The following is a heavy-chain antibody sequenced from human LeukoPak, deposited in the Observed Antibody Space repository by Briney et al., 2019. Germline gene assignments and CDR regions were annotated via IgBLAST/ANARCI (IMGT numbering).Heavy chain of an antibody. CDR1: GFTFSSYS. CDR3: GRAQPAAIEGPGFDY. Sequence: GGSLRLSCAASGFTFSSYSTNWVPQAPGKGLECVSSISSSSSCIYYADSVKGRFTISRDNAKNSLYLQMNSLRAEDTAVYYCGRAQPAAIEGPGFDYWGQGTLVTVSS. CDR2: ISSSSSCI. V-gene: IGHV3-21*01. J-gene: IGHJ4*02. D-gene: IGHD2-2*01.